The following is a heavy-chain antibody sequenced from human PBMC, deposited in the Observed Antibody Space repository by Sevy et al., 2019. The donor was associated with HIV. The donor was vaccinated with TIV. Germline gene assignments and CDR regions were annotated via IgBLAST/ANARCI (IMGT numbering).Heavy chain of an antibody. CDR1: GGSIDSGSYS. V-gene: IGHV4-30-2*01. CDR3: ARGGGTVTTPGAFDI. J-gene: IGHJ3*02. CDR2: IYHSGST. D-gene: IGHD4-17*01. Sequence: SETLSLTCVVSGGSIDSGSYSWNWIRQPPGKGLAWIGYIYHSGSTYYNPSLKSRVTISIDRSKNQFSLKLSSVTAADTAVYYCARGGGTVTTPGAFDIWGQGTMVTVSS.